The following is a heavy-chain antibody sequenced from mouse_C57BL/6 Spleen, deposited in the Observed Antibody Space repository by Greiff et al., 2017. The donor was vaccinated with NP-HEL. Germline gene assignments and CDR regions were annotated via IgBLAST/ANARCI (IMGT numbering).Heavy chain of an antibody. D-gene: IGHD1-1*01. CDR3: ARNYYYGSSPGYAMDY. CDR1: GYAFSSYW. Sequence: QVQLKQSGAELVKPGASVKISCKASGYAFSSYWMNWVKQRPGKGLEWIGQIYPGDGDTNYNGKFKGKATLTADKSSSTAYMQLSSLTSEDSAVYFCARNYYYGSSPGYAMDYWGQGTSVTVSS. V-gene: IGHV1-80*01. CDR2: IYPGDGDT. J-gene: IGHJ4*01.